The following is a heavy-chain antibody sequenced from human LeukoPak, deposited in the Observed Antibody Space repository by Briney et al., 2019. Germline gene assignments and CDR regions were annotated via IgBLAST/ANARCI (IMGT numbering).Heavy chain of an antibody. J-gene: IGHJ4*02. CDR2: VSYAGSTT. CDR1: AFTFSNYG. Sequence: PGGSLRLSCAASAFTFSNYGMHWVRQAPGKGLEWVAVVSYAGSTTYYAGSVKGRFTISRDNSKNTLYLQMNSLRAEDTAVYYCAKEPIPMAGGYYFDYWGQGTLVTVSS. V-gene: IGHV3-30*18. CDR3: AKEPIPMAGGYYFDY. D-gene: IGHD6-19*01.